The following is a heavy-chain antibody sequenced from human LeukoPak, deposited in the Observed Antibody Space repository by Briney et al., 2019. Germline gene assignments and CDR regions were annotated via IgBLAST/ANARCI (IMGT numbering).Heavy chain of an antibody. Sequence: ASVKVSCKASGYTFTSYDINWVRQATGQGLEWMGWMNPNTGNTGYAQEFQGRVTMTRNTSISTAYMELSSLRSEDTAVYYCARRYSYGYDYWAQGTLVTVSS. D-gene: IGHD5-18*01. CDR1: GYTFTSYD. J-gene: IGHJ4*02. V-gene: IGHV1-8*01. CDR3: ARRYSYGYDY. CDR2: MNPNTGNT.